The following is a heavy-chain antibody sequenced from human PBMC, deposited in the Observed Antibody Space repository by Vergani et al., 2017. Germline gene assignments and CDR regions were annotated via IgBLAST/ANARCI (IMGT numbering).Heavy chain of an antibody. CDR1: GFTFSSYS. CDR2: ISSSSSTI. CDR3: ARVADGDYPLFWFDR. V-gene: IGHV3-48*01. Sequence: EVQLVESGGGLVQPGGSLRLSCAASGFTFSSYSMNWVRQAPGKGLEWVSYISSSSSTIYYADSVKGRFTISRDNAKNSLYLQMNSLRAADTAVYYCARVADGDYPLFWFDRWSEGTLVTLYS. J-gene: IGHJ5*02. D-gene: IGHD4-17*01.